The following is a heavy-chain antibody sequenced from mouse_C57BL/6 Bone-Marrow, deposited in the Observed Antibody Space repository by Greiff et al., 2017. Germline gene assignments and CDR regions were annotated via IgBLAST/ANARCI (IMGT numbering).Heavy chain of an antibody. J-gene: IGHJ4*01. V-gene: IGHV14-4*01. CDR1: GFNIKDDY. CDR2: IDPENGDT. Sequence: VQLQQSGAELVRPGASVKLSCTASGFNIKDDYMHWVKQRPEQGLEWIGWIDPENGDTEYASKIQGKATITADTSSNTAYLQLSSLTSEDTAVYYCTTWGGSSLGYAMDYWGQGTSVTVSS. CDR3: TTWGGSSLGYAMDY. D-gene: IGHD1-1*01.